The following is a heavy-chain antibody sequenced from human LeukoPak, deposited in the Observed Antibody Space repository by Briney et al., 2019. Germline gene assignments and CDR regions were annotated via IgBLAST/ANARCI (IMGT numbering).Heavy chain of an antibody. CDR3: ARDRLRFGIYDY. V-gene: IGHV1-2*02. Sequence: ASVKVSCKASGYTFTGYYRHWVRQAPGQGLEWMGWINPNSGGTNYAQKFQGRVTMTRDTSISTAYMELSRLRSDDTAVYYCARDRLRFGIYDYWGQGTLVTVSS. CDR2: INPNSGGT. CDR1: GYTFTGYY. D-gene: IGHD3-10*01. J-gene: IGHJ4*02.